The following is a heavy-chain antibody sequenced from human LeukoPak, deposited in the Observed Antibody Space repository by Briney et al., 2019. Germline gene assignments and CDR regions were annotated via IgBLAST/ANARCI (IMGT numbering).Heavy chain of an antibody. Sequence: EASVKVSCKASGYTFKSYAMNWVRQAPGQGLECLGWINTNTGNPTYAQGFTGRFVFSLDTSVSTAYLQISSLKAEDTGVYYCAREVAPGGFDYWGQGTLVIVSS. CDR1: GYTFKSYA. CDR2: INTNTGNP. CDR3: AREVAPGGFDY. J-gene: IGHJ4*02. V-gene: IGHV7-4-1*02. D-gene: IGHD4-23*01.